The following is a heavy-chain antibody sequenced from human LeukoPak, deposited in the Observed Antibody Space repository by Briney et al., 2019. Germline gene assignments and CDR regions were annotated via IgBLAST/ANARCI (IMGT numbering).Heavy chain of an antibody. CDR2: IYTSGST. CDR1: GGSISSYY. V-gene: IGHV4-4*07. Sequence: SETLSLTCTVSGGSISSYYWSWIRQPAGKGLEWIGRIYTSGSTNYNPSLKSRVTMSVDTSKNQFSLKLSSVTAADTAVYYCARVAGIAAAGMDYYYMDVWGKGTTVTVSS. D-gene: IGHD6-13*01. J-gene: IGHJ6*03. CDR3: ARVAGIAAAGMDYYYMDV.